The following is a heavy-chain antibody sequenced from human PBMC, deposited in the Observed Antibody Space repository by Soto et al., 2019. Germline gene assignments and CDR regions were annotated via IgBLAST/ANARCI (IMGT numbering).Heavy chain of an antibody. CDR2: IDPSDSYT. CDR1: GYSFTSYW. D-gene: IGHD1-26*01. CDR3: ASSEHKAGHYYYYGMDV. J-gene: IGHJ6*02. V-gene: IGHV5-10-1*01. Sequence: GESLKISCKGSGYSFTSYWISWVRQMPGKGLEWMGRIDPSDSYTNYSPSFQGHVTISADKSISTAYLQWSSLKASDTAMYYCASSEHKAGHYYYYGMDVWGQGTPVTVYS.